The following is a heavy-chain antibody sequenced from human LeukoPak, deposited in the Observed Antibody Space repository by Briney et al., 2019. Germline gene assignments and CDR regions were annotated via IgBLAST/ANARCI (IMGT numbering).Heavy chain of an antibody. Sequence: SVKVSCKASGGTFSSYAISWVRQAPGQGLEWMGRISPILGIANYAQEFQGRVTITADKSTSTAYMQLSSLRSEDTAVYYCARVVAPRDGYNYGEVSYFDYWGQGTLVPVSS. J-gene: IGHJ4*02. CDR1: GGTFSSYA. D-gene: IGHD5-12*01. CDR2: ISPILGIA. V-gene: IGHV1-69*04. CDR3: ARVVAPRDGYNYGEVSYFDY.